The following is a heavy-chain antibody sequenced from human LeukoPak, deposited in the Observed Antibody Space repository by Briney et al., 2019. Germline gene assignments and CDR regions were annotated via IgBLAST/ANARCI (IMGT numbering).Heavy chain of an antibody. CDR1: GFTFSSYA. Sequence: GGSLRLSCAASGFTFSSYAMHWVRQAPGKGLEWVAVISYDGSNKYYADSVKGRFTISRDNSKNTLYLQMNSLRAEDTAVYYCARGGIAVAGRIDYWGQGTLVTASS. J-gene: IGHJ4*02. CDR2: ISYDGSNK. D-gene: IGHD6-19*01. CDR3: ARGGIAVAGRIDY. V-gene: IGHV3-30-3*01.